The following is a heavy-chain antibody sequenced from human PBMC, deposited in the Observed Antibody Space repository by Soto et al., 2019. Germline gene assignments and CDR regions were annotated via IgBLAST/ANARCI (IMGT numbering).Heavy chain of an antibody. Sequence: GGSLRLSCAASGFTFNTYTMHCIRQAPGNELKWVSSITSSSSYTYYADSLKGRFTISRDNAKNSLYLQMNSLRAEDTAVYYCQANYHCPRTTCQVDYWGQGTLVTVSS. CDR1: GFTFNTYT. J-gene: IGHJ4*02. V-gene: IGHV3-21*01. CDR3: QANYHCPRTTCQVDY. CDR2: ITSSSSYT. D-gene: IGHD2-2*01.